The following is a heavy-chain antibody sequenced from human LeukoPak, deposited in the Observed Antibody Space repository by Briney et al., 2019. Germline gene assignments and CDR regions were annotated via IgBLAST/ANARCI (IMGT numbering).Heavy chain of an antibody. CDR1: GYTLTELS. J-gene: IGHJ5*02. V-gene: IGHV1-24*01. Sequence: GASVKVSCKVSGYTLTELSMHWVRQAPGKGLEWMGGFDPEDGETIYAQKFQGRVTMTEDTSTDTAYMELSSLRSEDTAVYYCATDLRYYGSGSPNWFDPWGQGTLVTVSS. CDR3: ATDLRYYGSGSPNWFDP. CDR2: FDPEDGET. D-gene: IGHD3-10*01.